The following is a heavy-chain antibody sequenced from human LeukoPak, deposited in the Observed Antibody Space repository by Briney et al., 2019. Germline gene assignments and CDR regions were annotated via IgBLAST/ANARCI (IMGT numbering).Heavy chain of an antibody. Sequence: PGGSLRLSCAASGFSFTSDSMTWVRQAPGKGLEWISYISGSSDKIYYAVSVRGRFTISRDNAKNSLYLQMSSLRAEDTAVYYCARDAMAGGYYYYMDVWGKGTTVTVSS. CDR3: ARDAMAGGYYYYMDV. CDR2: ISGSSDKI. J-gene: IGHJ6*03. D-gene: IGHD5-24*01. V-gene: IGHV3-48*01. CDR1: GFSFTSDS.